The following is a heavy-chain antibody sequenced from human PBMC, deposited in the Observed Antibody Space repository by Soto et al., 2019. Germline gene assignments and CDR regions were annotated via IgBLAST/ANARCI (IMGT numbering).Heavy chain of an antibody. Sequence: SETLSLTCTVSGGPISSYYWSWIRQPPGKGLEWIGYIYYSGSTNYNPSLKSRVTISVDTSKNQFSLKLSSVTAADTAVYYCARGSRQNYDILTGYFPWDYWGQGTLVTVSS. CDR1: GGPISSYY. D-gene: IGHD3-9*01. CDR3: ARGSRQNYDILTGYFPWDY. J-gene: IGHJ4*02. CDR2: IYYSGST. V-gene: IGHV4-59*01.